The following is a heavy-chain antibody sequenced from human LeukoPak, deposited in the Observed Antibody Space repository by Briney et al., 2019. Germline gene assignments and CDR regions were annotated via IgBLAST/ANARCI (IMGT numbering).Heavy chain of an antibody. V-gene: IGHV1-2*02. J-gene: IGHJ4*02. CDR3: ARDPRYYYDSSGYYPFDY. CDR1: GYTFTCYY. CDR2: INPNSGGT. D-gene: IGHD3-22*01. Sequence: ASVKVSCKASGYTFTCYYMHWVRQAPGQGLEWMGWINPNSGGTNYAQKFQGRVTMTRDTSISTAYMELSRLRSDDTAVYYCARDPRYYYDSSGYYPFDYWGQGTLVTVSS.